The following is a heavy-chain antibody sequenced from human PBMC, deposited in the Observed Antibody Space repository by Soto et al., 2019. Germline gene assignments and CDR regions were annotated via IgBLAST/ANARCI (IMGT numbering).Heavy chain of an antibody. D-gene: IGHD2-2*01. Sequence: SETLSLTCTVSGGSISSYYWSWIRQPPGKGLEWIGYIYYSGSTNYNPSLKSRVTISVDTSKNQFSLKLSSVTAADTAVYYCARGPKDCSSTSCYLFDPWGQGTLVTVSS. J-gene: IGHJ5*02. CDR2: IYYSGST. CDR3: ARGPKDCSSTSCYLFDP. V-gene: IGHV4-59*01. CDR1: GGSISSYY.